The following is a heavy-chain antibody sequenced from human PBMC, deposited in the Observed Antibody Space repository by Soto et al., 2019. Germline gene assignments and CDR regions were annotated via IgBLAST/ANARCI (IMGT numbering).Heavy chain of an antibody. J-gene: IGHJ6*02. Sequence: QVQLVQSGAEVKKPGASVKVSCKASGYTFTSYGISWVRQAPGQGLEWMGWISAYNGNTNYAQKLQGRVTMTTDTSTSTAYMEMRSLRADDTAVYYCARENRPRLLWFGASQIYYYYGMDVWGQGTTVTVSS. CDR3: ARENRPRLLWFGASQIYYYYGMDV. D-gene: IGHD3-10*01. V-gene: IGHV1-18*01. CDR2: ISAYNGNT. CDR1: GYTFTSYG.